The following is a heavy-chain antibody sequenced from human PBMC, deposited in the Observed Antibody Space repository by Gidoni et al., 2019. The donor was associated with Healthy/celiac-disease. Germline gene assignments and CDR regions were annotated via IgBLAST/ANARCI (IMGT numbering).Heavy chain of an antibody. V-gene: IGHV3-20*01. CDR1: GFPFDDYG. CDR3: AREDYSSGLVVVCFDP. CDR2: INCNGGST. Sequence: EVQLVESGGGVVRPGGSLRLSCAASGFPFDDYGMSWVRQAPGKGLAWVSGINCNGGSTGYADSVKGRFTISRDNAKNSLDLQMNSLRAEDTALYHCAREDYSSGLVVVCFDPWGQGTLVTVSS. D-gene: IGHD6-19*01. J-gene: IGHJ5*02.